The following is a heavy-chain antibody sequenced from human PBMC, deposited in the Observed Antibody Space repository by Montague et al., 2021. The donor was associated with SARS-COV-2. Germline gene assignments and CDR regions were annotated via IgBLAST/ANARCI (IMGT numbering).Heavy chain of an antibody. Sequence: SETLSLTCEVDSGPLSAYYWSWVRQPPGKGLEWIGEIHPYGHTSYNPSLMSRVTLSLGISSNPFSLKLTSVTAADTAVYYCARVRYYGSGTSLGMDVWGQGTTVTVSS. CDR1: SGPLSAYY. D-gene: IGHD3-10*01. CDR3: ARVRYYGSGTSLGMDV. V-gene: IGHV4-34*01. CDR2: IHPYGHT. J-gene: IGHJ6*02.